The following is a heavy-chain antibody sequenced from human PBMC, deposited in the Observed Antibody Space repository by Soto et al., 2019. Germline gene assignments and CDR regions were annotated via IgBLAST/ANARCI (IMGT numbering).Heavy chain of an antibody. Sequence: EVQLVESGGGLIQPGGSLRLSCAASGFTVSSNYMSWVRQAPGKGLEWVALTRTTGVTEYADSVKSRFTVSRDSSTNTQYLQMNSLTVGDTAVYYCARDRDGDGAYSLDYWAQGILVTVSS. J-gene: IGHJ4*02. CDR2: TRTTGVT. CDR3: ARDRDGDGAYSLDY. D-gene: IGHD3-16*01. V-gene: IGHV3-53*01. CDR1: GFTVSSNY.